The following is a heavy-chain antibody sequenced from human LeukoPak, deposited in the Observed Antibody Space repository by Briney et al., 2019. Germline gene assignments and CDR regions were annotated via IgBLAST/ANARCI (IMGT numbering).Heavy chain of an antibody. CDR2: TSSSSSTI. J-gene: IGHJ6*02. Sequence: PGGSLRLSCAASGFTFSSYWMHWVRQAPGKGLVWVSYTSSSSSTIYYADSVKSRFTISRDNAKNSLYLQMNSLRAEDTAVYYCARLRYYGMDVWGQGTTVTVSS. CDR3: ARLRYYGMDV. V-gene: IGHV3-48*04. CDR1: GFTFSSYW.